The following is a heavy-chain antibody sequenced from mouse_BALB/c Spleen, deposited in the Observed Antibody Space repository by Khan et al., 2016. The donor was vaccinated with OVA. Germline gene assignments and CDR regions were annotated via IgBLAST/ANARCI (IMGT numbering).Heavy chain of an antibody. V-gene: IGHV1-7*01. Sequence: QVQLQQSGAELAKPGASVKMSCKASGYTFINYWILWVKQRPGQGLEWIGYINPSTGYTEYNQNFKDKATLTADKSSSTAYMQLSSLTSEDSAVYYCTRRGQGCDFDYWGQGTTLTVSS. CDR2: INPSTGYT. CDR3: TRRGQGCDFDY. CDR1: GYTFINYW. J-gene: IGHJ2*01.